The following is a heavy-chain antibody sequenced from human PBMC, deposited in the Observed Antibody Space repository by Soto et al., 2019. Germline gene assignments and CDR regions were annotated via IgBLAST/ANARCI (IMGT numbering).Heavy chain of an antibody. CDR3: AKFANRASRVLLKGYCISTSCPQGMDV. CDR2: ISGSGGST. CDR1: GSTFSSYA. Sequence: GGSLRLSCAASGSTFSSYAMSWVRQAPGKGLEWVSAISGSGGSTYYADSVKGRFTISRDNSKNTLYLQMNSLRAEDTAVYYCAKFANRASRVLLKGYCISTSCPQGMDVWGQGTTVTVSS. V-gene: IGHV3-23*01. D-gene: IGHD2-2*01. J-gene: IGHJ6*02.